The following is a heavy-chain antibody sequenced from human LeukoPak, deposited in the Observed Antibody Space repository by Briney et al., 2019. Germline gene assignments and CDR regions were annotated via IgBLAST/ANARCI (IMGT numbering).Heavy chain of an antibody. CDR2: ISSSSSTI. CDR1: GFTFSSYE. V-gene: IGHV3-48*01. CDR3: AREYYYDLDAFDI. J-gene: IGHJ3*02. D-gene: IGHD3-22*01. Sequence: GGSLRLSCAASGFTFSSYEMNWVRQAPGKGLEWVSYISSSSSTIYYADSVKGRFTISRDNAKNSLYLQMNSLRAEDTAVYYCAREYYYDLDAFDIWGQGTMVTVSS.